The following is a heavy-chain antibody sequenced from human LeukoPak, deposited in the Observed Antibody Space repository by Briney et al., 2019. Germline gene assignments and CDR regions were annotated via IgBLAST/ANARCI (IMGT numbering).Heavy chain of an antibody. Sequence: ASVKVSCKVSGYTLTELSMHWVRQAPGKGLEWMGGFDPEDGETIYAQKFQGRVTMTEDTSTDTAYMGLGSLRSEDTAVYYRATGGGYCSSTSCYTRDFDYWGQGTLVTVSS. CDR1: GYTLTELS. D-gene: IGHD2-2*02. CDR2: FDPEDGET. V-gene: IGHV1-24*01. J-gene: IGHJ4*02. CDR3: ATGGGYCSSTSCYTRDFDY.